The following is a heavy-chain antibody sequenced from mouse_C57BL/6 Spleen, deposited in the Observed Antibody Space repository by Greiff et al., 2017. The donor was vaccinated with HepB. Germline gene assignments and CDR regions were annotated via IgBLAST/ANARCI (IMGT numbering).Heavy chain of an antibody. J-gene: IGHJ2*01. CDR3: ARAYGSSPLFDY. CDR2: ISDGGSYT. D-gene: IGHD1-1*01. V-gene: IGHV5-4*01. Sequence: EVQRVESGGGLVKPGGSLKLSCAASGFTFSSYAMSWVRQTPEKRLEWVATISDGGSYTYYPDNVKGRFTISRDNAKNNLYLQMSHLKSEDTAMYYCARAYGSSPLFDYWGQGTTLTVSS. CDR1: GFTFSSYA.